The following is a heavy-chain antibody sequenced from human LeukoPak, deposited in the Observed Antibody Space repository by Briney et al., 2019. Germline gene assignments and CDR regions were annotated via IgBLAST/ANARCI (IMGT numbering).Heavy chain of an antibody. CDR1: GFPFSSYG. D-gene: IGHD3-16*02. V-gene: IGHV3-30*03. J-gene: IGHJ4*02. CDR2: LSDGGSNE. CDR3: AGRWLYRDYFEY. Sequence: GRSLRLSCAASGFPFSSYGMHWVRQAPGKGLEWVSVLSDGGSNEYYADSVKGRFTISRDNSKNTLYLQMNSLRVEDTAVYYCAGRWLYRDYFEYWGQGTLVTVSS.